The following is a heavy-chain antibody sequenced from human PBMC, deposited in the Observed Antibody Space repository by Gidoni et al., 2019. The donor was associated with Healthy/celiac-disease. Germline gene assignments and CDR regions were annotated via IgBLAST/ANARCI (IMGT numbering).Heavy chain of an antibody. Sequence: QVQLQQWGAGLLKPSETLSLTCAVYGGSFSGSYWSWIRQPPGKGLEWIGESNRSGSTNYNPSLKSRVTITVDTSKNQFSLKLSSVTAADTAVYYCARGSRVGVVVAATPFNWFDPWGQGTLVTVSS. CDR3: ARGSRVGVVVAATPFNWFDP. CDR1: GGSFSGSY. V-gene: IGHV4-34*01. CDR2: SNRSGST. J-gene: IGHJ5*02. D-gene: IGHD2-15*01.